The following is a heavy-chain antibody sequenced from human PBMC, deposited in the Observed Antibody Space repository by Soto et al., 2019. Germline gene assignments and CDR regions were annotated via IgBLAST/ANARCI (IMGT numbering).Heavy chain of an antibody. Sequence: SETLSLTCTVSGGSISSSSYYWGWIRQPPGKGLEWIGSIYYSGSTYYNPSLKSRVTISVDTSKNQFSLKLSSVTAADTAVYYCARTSSGYYVVYCGQGTLVTVSS. CDR1: GGSISSSSYY. D-gene: IGHD3-22*01. CDR2: IYYSGST. V-gene: IGHV4-39*01. J-gene: IGHJ4*02. CDR3: ARTSSGYYVVY.